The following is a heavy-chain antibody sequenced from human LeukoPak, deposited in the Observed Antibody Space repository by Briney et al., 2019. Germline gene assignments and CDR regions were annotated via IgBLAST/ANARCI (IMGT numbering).Heavy chain of an antibody. CDR1: GGSISSYY. CDR3: ARLFRYYDILTGYVPGAFDC. D-gene: IGHD3-9*01. Sequence: SETLSLTCTVSGGSISSYYWSWIRQPPGKGLEWIAYIYYIGSTNYNPSLKSRLAISLDTSNNQFSLKLSSVTAADTAVYYCARLFRYYDILTGYVPGAFDCWGQGTLFSMSS. CDR2: IYYIGST. J-gene: IGHJ4*02. V-gene: IGHV4-59*08.